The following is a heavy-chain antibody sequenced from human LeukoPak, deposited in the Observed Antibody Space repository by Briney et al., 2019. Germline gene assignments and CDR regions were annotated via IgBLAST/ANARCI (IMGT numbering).Heavy chain of an antibody. Sequence: GGSLRLSCAASGFTFSSYGMHWVRQAPGKGLEWVSLIYGGGGTYYADSVQGRFTISRDNSKNTVYLQMNNVRVEDTAVYYCARGISGNYSPSDYWGQGTLVTVSS. J-gene: IGHJ4*02. D-gene: IGHD1-26*01. CDR2: IYGGGGT. CDR1: GFTFSSYG. V-gene: IGHV3-53*01. CDR3: ARGISGNYSPSDY.